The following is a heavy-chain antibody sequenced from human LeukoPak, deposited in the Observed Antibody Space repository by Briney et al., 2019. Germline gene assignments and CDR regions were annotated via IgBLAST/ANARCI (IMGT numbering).Heavy chain of an antibody. CDR3: ARVPLYYYDSSGYYPFDY. CDR2: INPSGGST. Sequence: EASVKVSCKASGYTFTSYGISWVRQAPGQGLEWMGIINPSGGSTSYAQKFQGRVTMTRDTSTSTVYMELSSLRSEDTAVYYCARVPLYYYDSSGYYPFDYWGQGTLVTVSS. V-gene: IGHV1-46*01. CDR1: GYTFTSYG. J-gene: IGHJ4*02. D-gene: IGHD3-22*01.